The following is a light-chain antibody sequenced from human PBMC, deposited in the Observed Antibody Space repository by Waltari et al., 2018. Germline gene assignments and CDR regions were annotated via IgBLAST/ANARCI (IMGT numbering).Light chain of an antibody. CDR1: SSDVRFYDF. J-gene: IGLJ3*02. CDR3: SSYTRRSYWV. V-gene: IGLV2-14*01. CDR2: KVN. Sequence: QSALTQPASVSGSPGQSITISCPGTSSDVRFYDFVSWFHQHPGKAPKVMIYKVNNRPSGVSNRFSGSKSANTASLTISGLQAEDEADYYCSSYTRRSYWVFGGGTQLTVL.